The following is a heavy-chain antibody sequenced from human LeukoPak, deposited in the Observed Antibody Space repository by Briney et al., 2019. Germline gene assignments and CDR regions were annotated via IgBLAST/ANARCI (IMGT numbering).Heavy chain of an antibody. CDR3: ARLDGYGVYFSRRFDP. D-gene: IGHD4-17*01. J-gene: IGHJ5*02. V-gene: IGHV3-23*01. CDR1: GFTFNSYA. CDR2: VSLTGGTT. Sequence: PRGFRRLTCAASGFTFNSYAINWVRQAPGKGLEWVSTVSLTGGTTYHADSVKGRFTISRDNSKNTLYLQMNSLRAEDTAVYYCARLDGYGVYFSRRFDPWGPGTLVNVSS.